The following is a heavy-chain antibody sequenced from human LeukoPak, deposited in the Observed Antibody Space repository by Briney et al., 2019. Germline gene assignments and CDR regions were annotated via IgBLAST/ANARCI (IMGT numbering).Heavy chain of an antibody. CDR1: GGFISSSNYY. CDR3: ARVKGQQLPWYFDY. Sequence: PSETLSLTCTVSGGFISSSNYYWGWIRQPPGKGLEWIGTIYYSGSTYYNPSLKSRVTISVDTSKNQFSLKLNSVTAADTAVYYCARVKGQQLPWYFDYWGQGTLVTVSS. CDR2: IYYSGST. J-gene: IGHJ4*02. D-gene: IGHD6-13*01. V-gene: IGHV4-39*07.